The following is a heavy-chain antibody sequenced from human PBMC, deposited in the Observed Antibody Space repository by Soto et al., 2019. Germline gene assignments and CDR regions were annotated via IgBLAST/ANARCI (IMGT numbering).Heavy chain of an antibody. D-gene: IGHD3-9*01. CDR2: IYYSGST. CDR3: ARQNYDILTGYNWFDP. J-gene: IGHJ5*02. CDR1: GGSISSSSYY. V-gene: IGHV4-39*01. Sequence: SETLSLTCTVSGGSISSSSYYWGWIRQPPGKGLEWIGSIYYSGSTYYNPSLKSRVAISVDTSKNQFSLKLSSVTAADTAVYYCARQNYDILTGYNWFDPWGQGTLVTVSS.